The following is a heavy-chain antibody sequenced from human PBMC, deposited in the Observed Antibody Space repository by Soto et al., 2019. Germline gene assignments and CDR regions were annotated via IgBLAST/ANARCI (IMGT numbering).Heavy chain of an antibody. CDR3: ARGGVGSIFGVVIPTNWFDP. CDR2: ISAYNGNT. J-gene: IGHJ5*02. D-gene: IGHD3-3*01. Sequence: ASVKVACKASGYTFTSDGISWVRQAPGQGLEWMGWISAYNGNTNYAQKLQGRVTMTTDTSTSTAYMELRSLRSDDTAVYYCARGGVGSIFGVVIPTNWFDPWGQGTLVTVSS. V-gene: IGHV1-18*01. CDR1: GYTFTSDG.